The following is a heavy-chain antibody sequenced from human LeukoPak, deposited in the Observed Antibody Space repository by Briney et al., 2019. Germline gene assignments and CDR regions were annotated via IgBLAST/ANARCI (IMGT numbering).Heavy chain of an antibody. CDR2: IVVGSGNT. J-gene: IGHJ4*02. D-gene: IGHD5-24*01. CDR3: AAREMAVSYYFDY. Sequence: SVKVSCKASGFTFTSSAMQWVRQARGQRLEWIGWIVVGSGNTNYAQKFQERVTITRDMSTSTVYMELSSLRSEDTAVYYCAAREMAVSYYFDYWGQGALVTVSS. V-gene: IGHV1-58*02. CDR1: GFTFTSSA.